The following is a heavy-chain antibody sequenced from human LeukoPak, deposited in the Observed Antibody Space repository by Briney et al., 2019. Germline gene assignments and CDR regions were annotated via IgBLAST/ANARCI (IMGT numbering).Heavy chain of an antibody. Sequence: PGGSLRLSCAASGLTFSSHWMHWVRQAPGKGLVWVSRITNDGSSTTYADSVTGRFTISRDNSRNTLYLQMNSLRGDDTAVYYCAKDVGKWESLHFFDYWGQGTLVTVSS. V-gene: IGHV3-74*01. D-gene: IGHD1-26*01. CDR1: GLTFSSHW. CDR3: AKDVGKWESLHFFDY. CDR2: ITNDGSST. J-gene: IGHJ4*02.